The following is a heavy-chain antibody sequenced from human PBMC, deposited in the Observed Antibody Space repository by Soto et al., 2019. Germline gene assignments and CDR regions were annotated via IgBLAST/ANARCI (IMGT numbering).Heavy chain of an antibody. CDR2: INAGNGNT. Sequence: GASVKVSCKASGYTFTSYAMHWVRQAPGQRLEWMGWINAGNGNTKYSQKFQGRVTMTRDTSTSTVYMELSSLRSEDTAVYYCASSYSSGWYYFDYWGQGTLVTVSS. J-gene: IGHJ4*02. CDR1: GYTFTSYA. CDR3: ASSYSSGWYYFDY. D-gene: IGHD6-19*01. V-gene: IGHV1-3*01.